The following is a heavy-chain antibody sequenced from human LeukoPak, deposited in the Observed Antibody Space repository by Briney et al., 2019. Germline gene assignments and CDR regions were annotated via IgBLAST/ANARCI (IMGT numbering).Heavy chain of an antibody. CDR1: GYSISSSSYY. J-gene: IGHJ4*02. D-gene: IGHD6-13*01. CDR3: ARRDTPSSAMAAPTSLYYFDY. Sequence: SETLSLTCTVSGYSISSSSYYWGWIRQPPGKGLEWIGSIYYSGSTYYNPSLKSRVTISVDTSKNQFSLKLSSVTAADTAVYYCARRDTPSSAMAAPTSLYYFDYWGQGTLVTVSS. CDR2: IYYSGST. V-gene: IGHV4-39*01.